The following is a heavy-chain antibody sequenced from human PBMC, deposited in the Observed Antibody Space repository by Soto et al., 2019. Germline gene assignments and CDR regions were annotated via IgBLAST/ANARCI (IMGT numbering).Heavy chain of an antibody. J-gene: IGHJ4*02. Sequence: VAAISFDGSNKYYADSVKGRFTISRDNSKNTLYLQMNSLRFEDTAVYYCAKGGVWDSSSSGGMDYWGQGTLVTVSS. CDR3: AKGGVWDSSSSGGMDY. V-gene: IGHV3-30*18. CDR2: ISFDGSNK. D-gene: IGHD6-6*01.